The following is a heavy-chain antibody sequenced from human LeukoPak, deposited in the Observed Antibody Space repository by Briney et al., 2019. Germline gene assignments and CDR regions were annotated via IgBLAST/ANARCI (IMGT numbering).Heavy chain of an antibody. CDR3: ARARIAEAGHRPS. V-gene: IGHV1-46*03. D-gene: IGHD6-19*01. Sequence: ASVNVSCKSSVYTFTSYYMHWVRQAPGQGLEWMGIINPSVGSTSYAQKFQGRGTMTRDTSTSRDYMELSSLRSEDTAGYYCARARIAEAGHRPSGGQETLVTVVS. J-gene: IGHJ4*02. CDR2: INPSVGST. CDR1: VYTFTSYY.